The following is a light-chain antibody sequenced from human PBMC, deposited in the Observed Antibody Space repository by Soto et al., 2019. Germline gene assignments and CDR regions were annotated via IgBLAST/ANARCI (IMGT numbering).Light chain of an antibody. J-gene: IGKJ1*01. Sequence: EIVLTQSPGTLSLSPGERATLSCRASQSVSSTYLAWYQQKLGQAPRLLIYGASSRATGIPDRFSGSGSRTDFTLTISRLQPEDFAVYYCHHYGRSPGTFGQGTKGDIK. CDR1: QSVSSTY. V-gene: IGKV3-20*01. CDR2: GAS. CDR3: HHYGRSPGT.